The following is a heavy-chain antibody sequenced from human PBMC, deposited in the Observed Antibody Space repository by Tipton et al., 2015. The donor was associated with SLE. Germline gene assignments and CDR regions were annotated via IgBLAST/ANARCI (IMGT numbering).Heavy chain of an antibody. J-gene: IGHJ4*02. CDR3: AKGGGYYFDY. V-gene: IGHV3-23*01. CDR2: ISASSGGT. CDR1: GFTFSTYV. Sequence: SLRLSCAASGFTFSTYVMRWVRQAPGKGLEWVSSISASSGGTYYAASVKGRFTISRDNSKNTLYLQMNSLRADDTAVYYCAKGGGYYFDYWGQGTLVTVSS. D-gene: IGHD3-16*01.